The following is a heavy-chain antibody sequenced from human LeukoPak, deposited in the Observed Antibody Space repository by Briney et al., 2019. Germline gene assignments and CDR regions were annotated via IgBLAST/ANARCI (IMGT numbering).Heavy chain of an antibody. CDR3: AKKSSGWYLVPSLDY. Sequence: GGSLRLSCAASGFTFSSYAMSWVRQAPGKGLEWVSSIGSGGTTYYADSVKGRFTISRDNSRNTLYLQLNSLRADDTAVYYCAKKSSGWYLVPSLDYWGQGNLVTVSS. CDR1: GFTFSSYA. D-gene: IGHD6-19*01. CDR2: IGSGGTT. J-gene: IGHJ4*02. V-gene: IGHV3-23*01.